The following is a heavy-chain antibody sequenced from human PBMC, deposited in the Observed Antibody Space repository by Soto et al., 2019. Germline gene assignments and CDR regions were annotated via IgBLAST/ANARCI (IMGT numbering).Heavy chain of an antibody. V-gene: IGHV3-23*01. J-gene: IGHJ6*03. CDR3: AKDGGTDYYYYMDV. CDR1: GFTFNSYA. D-gene: IGHD1-26*01. CDR2: VSGGGSYT. Sequence: PGGSLRLSCAASGFTFNSYAMSWVRQAPGKGLEWVSAVSGGGSYTYYADSVKGRFTISRDNSKNTLYLQMNSLRAEDTAVYYCAKDGGTDYYYYMDVWGKGTTVNGSS.